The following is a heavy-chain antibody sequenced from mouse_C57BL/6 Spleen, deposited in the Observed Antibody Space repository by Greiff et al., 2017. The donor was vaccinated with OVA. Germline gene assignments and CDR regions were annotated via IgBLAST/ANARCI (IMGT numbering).Heavy chain of an antibody. V-gene: IGHV5-6*02. CDR2: ISSGGSYT. Sequence: EVMLVESGGDLVKPGGSLKLSCAASGFTFSSYGMSWVRQTPDKRLEWVATISSGGSYTYYPDSVKGRFTISRDNAKNTLYLQMSSLKSEDTAMYYCARGGTPWFAYWGQGTLVTVSA. D-gene: IGHD3-3*01. CDR1: GFTFSSYG. J-gene: IGHJ3*01. CDR3: ARGGTPWFAY.